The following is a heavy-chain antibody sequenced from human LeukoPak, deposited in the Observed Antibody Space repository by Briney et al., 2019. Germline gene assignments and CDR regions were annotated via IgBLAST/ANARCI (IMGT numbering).Heavy chain of an antibody. CDR3: ARIYCSSTSCHVGY. CDR2: IYYSGST. CDR1: GGSISSSSYY. Sequence: SETLSLTCTVSGGSISSSSYYWGWIRQPPGKGLEWIGSIYYSGSTYYNPSLKSRVTISVDTSKNQFSLKLSSVTVADTAVYYCARIYCSSTSCHVGYWGQGTLVTVSS. J-gene: IGHJ4*02. V-gene: IGHV4-39*01. D-gene: IGHD2-2*01.